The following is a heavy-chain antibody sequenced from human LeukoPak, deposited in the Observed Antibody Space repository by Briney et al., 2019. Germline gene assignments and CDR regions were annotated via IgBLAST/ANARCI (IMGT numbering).Heavy chain of an antibody. CDR3: ANYYYDKSGYKN. V-gene: IGHV3-23*01. CDR1: GFIFRSYA. Sequence: GGSLRLSCAASGFIFRSYAMSWVRQAPGKGLEWVSSISSSGGRTFYADSVKGRATISRDNSKNVLYLQVNSLRAEDTAVFYCANYYYDKSGYKNWGQGTLVTVSS. J-gene: IGHJ4*02. D-gene: IGHD3-22*01. CDR2: ISSSGGRT.